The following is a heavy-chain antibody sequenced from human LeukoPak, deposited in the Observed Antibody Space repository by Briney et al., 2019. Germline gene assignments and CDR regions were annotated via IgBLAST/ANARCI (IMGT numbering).Heavy chain of an antibody. CDR1: GFTFSSFW. J-gene: IGHJ4*02. D-gene: IGHD5-24*01. Sequence: PGGSLRLSSAASGFTFSSFWMSWVRQAPGKGLEWVANIKQDGSEKYYVDSVKGRFTISRDNAKNSLYLQMNSLRVEDTAVYYCARDGSAALQRENLDYWGQGTLVTVSS. CDR3: ARDGSAALQRENLDY. V-gene: IGHV3-7*01. CDR2: IKQDGSEK.